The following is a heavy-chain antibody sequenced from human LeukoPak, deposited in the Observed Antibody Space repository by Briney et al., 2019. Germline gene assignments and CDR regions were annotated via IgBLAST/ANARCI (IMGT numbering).Heavy chain of an antibody. CDR1: GFTFGDYA. CDR2: IRSKAYGGTT. D-gene: IGHD3-3*01. V-gene: IGHV3-49*04. CDR3: TRLGITIFGVVIIPGDYFNY. Sequence: PGRSLRLSCTASGFTFGDYAISWVRQAPGKGLEWVGFIRSKAYGGTTEYAASVKGRFTISRDDSKSIAYLQMNSLRTEDTAVYYCTRLGITIFGVVIIPGDYFNYWGQGTLVTVSS. J-gene: IGHJ4*02.